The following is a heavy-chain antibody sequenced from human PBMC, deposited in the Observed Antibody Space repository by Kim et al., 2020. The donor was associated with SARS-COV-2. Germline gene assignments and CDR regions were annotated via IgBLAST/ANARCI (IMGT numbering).Heavy chain of an antibody. CDR3: TAVSSGWYFTYGSDY. J-gene: IGHJ4*02. D-gene: IGHD6-19*01. V-gene: IGHV3-15*01. Sequence: GGSLRLSCAASGFTFSNAWMSWVRQAPGKGLEWVGRIKSKTDGGTTDYAAPVKGRFTISRDDSKNTLYLQMNSLKTEDTAVYYCTAVSSGWYFTYGSDYWGQGTLVTVSS. CDR2: IKSKTDGGTT. CDR1: GFTFSNAW.